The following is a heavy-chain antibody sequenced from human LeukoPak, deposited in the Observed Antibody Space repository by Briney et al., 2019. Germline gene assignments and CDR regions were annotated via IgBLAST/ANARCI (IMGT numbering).Heavy chain of an antibody. D-gene: IGHD6-13*01. CDR2: IIPIFGTA. Sequence: SVKVSCKASGGTFSSYAISWVRQAPGQGLEWMGGIIPIFGTANYAQKFQGRVTITADESTSTAYMELSSLRSEDTAVYYCARGRNPYSSSWYLFDPWGQGALVTVSS. CDR3: ARGRNPYSSSWYLFDP. V-gene: IGHV1-69*13. J-gene: IGHJ5*02. CDR1: GGTFSSYA.